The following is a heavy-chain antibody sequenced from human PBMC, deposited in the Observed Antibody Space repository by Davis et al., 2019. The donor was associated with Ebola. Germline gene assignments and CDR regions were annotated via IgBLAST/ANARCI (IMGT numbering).Heavy chain of an antibody. CDR3: ARDVGNYYGYYYYGMDV. D-gene: IGHD3-22*01. J-gene: IGHJ6*02. CDR1: GYTFTSYG. CDR2: ISAYNGNT. Sequence: ASVKVSCKASGYTFTSYGISWVRHAPGQGLEWMGWISAYNGNTNYAQKLQGRVTMTTDTSTSTAYMELSSLRSEDTAVYYCARDVGNYYGYYYYGMDVWGQGTTVTVSS. V-gene: IGHV1-18*01.